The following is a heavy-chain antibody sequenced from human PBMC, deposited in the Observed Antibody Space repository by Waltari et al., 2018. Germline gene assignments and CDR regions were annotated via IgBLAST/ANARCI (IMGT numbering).Heavy chain of an antibody. D-gene: IGHD3-22*01. J-gene: IGHJ3*01. Sequence: DVSLLESGGGLVQSGGSRRLPCVASEFTFSNNALTWVRQAPGQGLEWVSGLTGSGRSTYYADSVKGRFTISRDNSQNTLFLQMSSLRTDDTAVYYCVKGGLSSAYAAGAAFDVWGQGTMVTVSS. CDR3: VKGGLSSAYAAGAAFDV. CDR2: LTGSGRST. V-gene: IGHV3-23*01. CDR1: EFTFSNNA.